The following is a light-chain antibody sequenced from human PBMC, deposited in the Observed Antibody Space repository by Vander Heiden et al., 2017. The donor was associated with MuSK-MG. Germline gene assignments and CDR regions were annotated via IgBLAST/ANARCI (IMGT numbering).Light chain of an antibody. V-gene: IGKV4-1*01. J-gene: IGKJ5*01. Sequence: IVLTRSPDSRPVSLDERATIHCESSQSFLYSSNNKNYLAWYQQKPGQPPKLLIYWASTRESGVTDRFSGSGSGTDFTLTISSLQAEDVAVYYCQQYYSTPITFGQGTRLEIK. CDR3: QQYYSTPIT. CDR2: WAS. CDR1: QSFLYSSNNKNY.